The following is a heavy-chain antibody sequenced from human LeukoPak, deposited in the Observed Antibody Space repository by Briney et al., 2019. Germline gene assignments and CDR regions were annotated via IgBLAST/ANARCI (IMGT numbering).Heavy chain of an antibody. J-gene: IGHJ4*02. V-gene: IGHV3-53*01. CDR3: ARGVSSGRYTYFDY. D-gene: IGHD6-19*01. Sequence: GGSLRLSCAASGLTVSSNYMSWVRQARGKRLEGVSIIFSGGSKYYAESVEGRFTISTDNSKNTLDLQMNSMRAEDTAIYYCARGVSSGRYTYFDYWGRGSLVSVSS. CDR2: IFSGGSK. CDR1: GLTVSSNY.